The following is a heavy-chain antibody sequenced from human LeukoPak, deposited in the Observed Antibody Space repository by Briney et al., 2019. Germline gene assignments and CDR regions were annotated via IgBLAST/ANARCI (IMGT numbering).Heavy chain of an antibody. CDR1: GFSFSSYA. V-gene: IGHV3-23*01. CDR3: AKRSGYTTGWFFDF. Sequence: GGSLRLSCAASGFSFSSYAMSWVRRAPGKGLEWVSSISGSGDNTYYAESVKGRFTISRDNSKNTLFLQMNSLRAEDTAVFYCAKRSGYTTGWFFDFWGQGTLVTVSS. CDR2: ISGSGDNT. J-gene: IGHJ4*02. D-gene: IGHD6-19*01.